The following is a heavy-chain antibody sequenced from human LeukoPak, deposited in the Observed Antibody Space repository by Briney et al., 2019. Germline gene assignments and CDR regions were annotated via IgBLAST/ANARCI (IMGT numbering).Heavy chain of an antibody. Sequence: PGGSLRLSCAASGFTFSSYGMHWVRQAPGKGLEWVAVIWYDGSNKYYADSVKGRFTISRDNSKNTLYLQMSSLRAEDTAVYYCAISDYYDSSGYLYGMDVWGQGTTVTVSS. CDR3: AISDYYDSSGYLYGMDV. CDR2: IWYDGSNK. J-gene: IGHJ6*02. CDR1: GFTFSSYG. V-gene: IGHV3-33*01. D-gene: IGHD3-22*01.